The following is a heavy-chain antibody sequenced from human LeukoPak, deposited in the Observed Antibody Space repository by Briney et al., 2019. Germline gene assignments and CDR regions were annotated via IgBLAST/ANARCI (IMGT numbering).Heavy chain of an antibody. Sequence: ASVKVSCKASGYTFTGYYMHWVRQAPGQGLEWMGWINPNSGGTNYAQKFQGRVTMTRDTSISTAYMELSRLRSDDTAVYYCARDGRGIYGSGILGPWGQGTLVTVSS. CDR1: GYTFTGYY. J-gene: IGHJ5*02. D-gene: IGHD3-10*01. V-gene: IGHV1-2*02. CDR2: INPNSGGT. CDR3: ARDGRGIYGSGILGP.